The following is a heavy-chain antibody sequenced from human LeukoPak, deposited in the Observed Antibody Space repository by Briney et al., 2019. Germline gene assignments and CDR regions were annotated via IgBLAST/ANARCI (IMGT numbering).Heavy chain of an antibody. V-gene: IGHV4-59*01. CDR3: ARGHVWGSYRYPPWDNWFDP. J-gene: IGHJ5*02. D-gene: IGHD3-16*02. CDR1: GGSTTNYY. Sequence: PSETLSLTCTVSGGSTTNYYWSWIRQPPGKGLEWIGFSYYNGNTNYNPSLKSRVTISVDTSKNQFSLKPSSVTAADTAVYYCARGHVWGSYRYPPWDNWFDPWGQGTLVTVSS. CDR2: SYYNGNT.